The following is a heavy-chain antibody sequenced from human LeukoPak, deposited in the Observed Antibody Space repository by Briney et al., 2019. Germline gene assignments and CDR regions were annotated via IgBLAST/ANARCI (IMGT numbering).Heavy chain of an antibody. CDR2: INSDGSTT. D-gene: IGHD2-15*01. CDR1: GFTFSSYW. Sequence: GGSLRLSCAASGFTFSSYWMHWVRQVPGKGLVWVSRINSDGSTTSYADSVKGRFTIPRDNAKNTLYLQMNSLTAEDTAVYYCARVVVPNLNWFDPWGQGTLVTVSS. CDR3: ARVVVPNLNWFDP. V-gene: IGHV3-74*01. J-gene: IGHJ5*02.